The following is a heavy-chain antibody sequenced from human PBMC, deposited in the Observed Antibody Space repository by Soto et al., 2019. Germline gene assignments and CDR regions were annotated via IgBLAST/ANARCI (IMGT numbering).Heavy chain of an antibody. CDR3: AISVSDTAMTGRYYYGMDV. D-gene: IGHD5-18*01. CDR2: ISGSGGST. J-gene: IGHJ6*02. CDR1: GFTFSSYA. V-gene: IGHV3-23*01. Sequence: PGGSLRLSCAASGFTFSSYAMSWVRQAPGKGLEWVSAISGSGGSTYYADSVKGRFTISRDNSKNTLYLQMNSLRAEDTAVYYCAISVSDTAMTGRYYYGMDVWGQGTTVTVSS.